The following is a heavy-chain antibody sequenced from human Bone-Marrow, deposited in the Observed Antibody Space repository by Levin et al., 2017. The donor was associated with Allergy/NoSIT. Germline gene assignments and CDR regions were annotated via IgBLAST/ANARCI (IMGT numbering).Heavy chain of an antibody. V-gene: IGHV4-30-2*01. CDR1: GGSISSGGYS. CDR2: IYHSGST. CDR3: ARALGSGSYRRIVYAFDI. D-gene: IGHD3-10*01. Sequence: NSSETLSLTCAVSGGSISSGGYSWSWIRQPPGKGLEWIGYIYHSGSTYYNPSLKSRVTISVDRSKNQFSLKLSSVTAADTAVYYCARALGSGSYRRIVYAFDIWGQGTMVTVSS. J-gene: IGHJ3*02.